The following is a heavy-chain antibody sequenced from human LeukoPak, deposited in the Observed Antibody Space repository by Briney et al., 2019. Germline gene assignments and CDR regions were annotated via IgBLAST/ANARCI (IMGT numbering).Heavy chain of an antibody. CDR1: GGSFSGYY. V-gene: IGHV4-34*01. CDR2: INHSGGT. Sequence: SETLSLTCAVYGGSFSGYYWSWIRQPPGKGLEWIGEINHSGGTNYNPSLKSRVTISVDTSKNQFSLKLSSVTAADTAVYYCARGLRYSSSWSPLNYWGQGTLVTVSS. D-gene: IGHD6-13*01. CDR3: ARGLRYSSSWSPLNY. J-gene: IGHJ4*02.